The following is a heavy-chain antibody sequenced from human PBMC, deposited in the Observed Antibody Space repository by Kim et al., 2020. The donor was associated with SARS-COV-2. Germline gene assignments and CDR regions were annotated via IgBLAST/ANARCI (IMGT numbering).Heavy chain of an antibody. D-gene: IGHD6-19*01. V-gene: IGHV1-3*01. J-gene: IGHJ4*02. Sequence: ASGKVSCKASGYTFTDYAMHWVRQAPGQRLEWMGWINAGHGDTKYSQKFQGRVTITRDTSSSAAYTELSSLRSEYTAVYYCARDGLGMSGTCGFWGQGTL. CDR2: INAGHGDT. CDR1: GYTFTDYA. CDR3: ARDGLGMSGTCGF.